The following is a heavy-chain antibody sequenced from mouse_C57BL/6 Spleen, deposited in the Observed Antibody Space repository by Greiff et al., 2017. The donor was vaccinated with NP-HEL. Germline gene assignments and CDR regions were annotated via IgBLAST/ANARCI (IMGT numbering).Heavy chain of an antibody. CDR2: IYPGGGYT. CDR1: GYTFTNYW. V-gene: IGHV1-63*01. D-gene: IGHD2-2*01. J-gene: IGHJ2*01. Sequence: QVQLQQSGAELVRPGTSVKMSCKASGYTFTNYWIGWAKQRPGHGLEWIGDIYPGGGYTNYNEKFKGKATLTADKSSSTAYMQFSSLTSEDSAIYYCARSRPMVTTREYYFDYWGQGTTLTVSS. CDR3: ARSRPMVTTREYYFDY.